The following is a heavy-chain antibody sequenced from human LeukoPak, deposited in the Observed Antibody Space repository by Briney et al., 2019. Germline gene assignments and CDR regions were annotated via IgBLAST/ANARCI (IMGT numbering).Heavy chain of an antibody. D-gene: IGHD2-15*01. CDR3: ARREGFCKGGTCYLDF. V-gene: IGHV3-74*01. CDR2: INTDGSST. J-gene: IGHJ4*02. Sequence: GGSLRLSCAASGFTFSSYWMHWVRPAPGKGLLWVSRINTDGSSTTYADSVKGRFTISRDNVKNTLYLQMNSLRAEDTAVYYCARREGFCKGGTCYLDFWGQGTLVTVSS. CDR1: GFTFSSYW.